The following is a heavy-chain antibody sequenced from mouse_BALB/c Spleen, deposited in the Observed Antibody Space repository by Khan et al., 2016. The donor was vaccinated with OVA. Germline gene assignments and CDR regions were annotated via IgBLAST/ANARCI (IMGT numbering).Heavy chain of an antibody. D-gene: IGHD1-1*01. CDR1: GFTFSSYG. Sequence: EVELVESGGDLVKPGGSLKLSCAASGFTFSSYGMSWVRQTPDKRLEWVATISSGGNYTYYPDSVKGRFTISRDNAKNTLYLQRSSLKSEDTAMYFCGTLYFYCSRVYFDYWGQGTTLTVSS. CDR2: ISSGGNYT. V-gene: IGHV5-6*01. J-gene: IGHJ2*01. CDR3: GTLYFYCSRVYFDY.